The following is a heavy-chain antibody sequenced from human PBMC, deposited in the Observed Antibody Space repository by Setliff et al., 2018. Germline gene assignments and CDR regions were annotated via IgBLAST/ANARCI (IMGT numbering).Heavy chain of an antibody. CDR2: ISPHNGKT. J-gene: IGHJ1*01. Sequence: GASVKVSCKASGYIFTDYGVSWVRQAPGQGLEWVGWISPHNGKTFYAHKFQDRLTMTTDTSTDTAFLDLRSLRSDDTAIYYCSRLVRYCTTTTCQTLSGGEHWGPGTLVTVSS. CDR1: GYIFTDYG. V-gene: IGHV1-18*01. CDR3: SRLVRYCTTTTCQTLSGGEH. D-gene: IGHD2-8*01.